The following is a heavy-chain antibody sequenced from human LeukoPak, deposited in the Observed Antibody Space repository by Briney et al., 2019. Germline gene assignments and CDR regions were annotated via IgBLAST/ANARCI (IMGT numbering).Heavy chain of an antibody. V-gene: IGHV5-51*01. Sequence: GESLKISCKGSGYSFTSYWIGWVRQMPGKGLEWMGIIYPGDSDTRYSPSFQGQVTISADKSISTAYLQWSSLKASDTAMYYCARGPYSSSWSYYFDYWGQGTLVTVSS. D-gene: IGHD6-13*01. CDR3: ARGPYSSSWSYYFDY. J-gene: IGHJ4*02. CDR2: IYPGDSDT. CDR1: GYSFTSYW.